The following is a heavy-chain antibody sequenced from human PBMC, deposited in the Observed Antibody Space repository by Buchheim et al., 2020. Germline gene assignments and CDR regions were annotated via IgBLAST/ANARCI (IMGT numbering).Heavy chain of an antibody. Sequence: QLLESGGGLVQPGGSLRLSCAASGFPFSSYAMNWVRQAPGKGLDWVSSISSSGGSTYYADSVKGRFTISRDNSRNTLYLQVNSLRADDAAVYYCAKDPGSGGVSINHHYFDYWGQGTL. D-gene: IGHD3-16*01. V-gene: IGHV3-23*01. J-gene: IGHJ4*02. CDR2: ISSSGGST. CDR1: GFPFSSYA. CDR3: AKDPGSGGVSINHHYFDY.